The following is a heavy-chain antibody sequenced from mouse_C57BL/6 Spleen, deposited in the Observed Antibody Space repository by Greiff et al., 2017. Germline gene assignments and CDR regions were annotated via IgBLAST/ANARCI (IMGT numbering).Heavy chain of an antibody. D-gene: IGHD3-2*02. Sequence: VQLQQSGAELVRPGTSVKLSCKASGYAFTNYLIEWVKQRPGQGLEWIGVINPGSGGTNYNEKFKGKATLTADKSSSTAYMQLSSLTSEDSAVYVCASSTAQAPGAYWGHGTLVTVSA. CDR2: INPGSGGT. J-gene: IGHJ3*01. CDR1: GYAFTNYL. V-gene: IGHV1-54*01. CDR3: ASSTAQAPGAY.